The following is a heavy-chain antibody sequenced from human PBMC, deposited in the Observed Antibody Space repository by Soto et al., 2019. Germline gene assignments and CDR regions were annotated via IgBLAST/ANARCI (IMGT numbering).Heavy chain of an antibody. Sequence: PGGSLRLSCGASGFAFRSYNMNWVRQAPGKGLEWVASIGSGSSNIYYADSVKGRFTISRDNAKNSLYLQMDSLRAEDSAVYYCASTTVVAATFDFWGQGTLVTVSS. CDR2: IGSGSSNI. J-gene: IGHJ4*02. CDR1: GFAFRSYN. CDR3: ASTTVVAATFDF. D-gene: IGHD2-15*01. V-gene: IGHV3-21*01.